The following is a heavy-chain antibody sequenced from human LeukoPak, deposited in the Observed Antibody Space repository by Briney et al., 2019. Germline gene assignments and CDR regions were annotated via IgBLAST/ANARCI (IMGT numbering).Heavy chain of an antibody. CDR3: ALMVRGVSSWFDP. CDR1: GGSFSGYY. CDR2: INHSGST. D-gene: IGHD3-10*01. J-gene: IGHJ5*02. V-gene: IGHV4-34*01. Sequence: SETLSLTCAVYGGSFSGYYWSWIRQPPGKGLEWIGEINHSGSTNYNPSPKSRVTISVDTSKNQFSLKLSSVTAADTAVYYCALMVRGVSSWFDPWGQGTLVTVSS.